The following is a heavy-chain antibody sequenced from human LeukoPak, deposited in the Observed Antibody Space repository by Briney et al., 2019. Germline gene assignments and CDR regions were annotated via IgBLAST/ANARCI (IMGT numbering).Heavy chain of an antibody. D-gene: IGHD1-26*01. CDR3: ARSRSVSYLLEY. V-gene: IGHV1-46*01. J-gene: IGHJ4*02. Sequence: GASVKVSCKASGYPFTSYYMHWVRQAPGQGLEWMGIINPSGGTTSYAQKFQGRVTMTRDTSTSTVYMELSSLRSEDTAVYYCARSRSVSYLLEYWGQGTLVTVSS. CDR1: GYPFTSYY. CDR2: INPSGGTT.